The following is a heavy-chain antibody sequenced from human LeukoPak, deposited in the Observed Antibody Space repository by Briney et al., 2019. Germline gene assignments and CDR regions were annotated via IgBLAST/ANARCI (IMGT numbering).Heavy chain of an antibody. J-gene: IGHJ4*02. Sequence: SETLSLTCTVSGDSISSSSYFWGWIRQPPGKGLEWLGSFYYSGSTYYNPSLKSRVTISVDTSKNQFSLKLSSVTAADTAVYYCARGGIPIFDYWGQGTLVTVSS. CDR1: GDSISSSSYF. CDR2: FYYSGST. V-gene: IGHV4-39*07. CDR3: ARGGIPIFDY. D-gene: IGHD2-2*02.